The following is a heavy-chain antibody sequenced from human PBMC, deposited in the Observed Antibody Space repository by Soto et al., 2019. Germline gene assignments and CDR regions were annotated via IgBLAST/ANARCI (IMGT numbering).Heavy chain of an antibody. Sequence: SETLSLTCAVYGGSFSGYYWSWIRQPPGKGLEWIGEINHSGSTNYNPSLKSRVTISVDTSKNQFSLKLSSVTAADTAVYYCARDRYFSGGSCYSGAPHYYYYYGMDVWGQGTTVTVSS. V-gene: IGHV4-34*01. D-gene: IGHD2-15*01. CDR3: ARDRYFSGGSCYSGAPHYYYYYGMDV. CDR2: INHSGST. CDR1: GGSFSGYY. J-gene: IGHJ6*02.